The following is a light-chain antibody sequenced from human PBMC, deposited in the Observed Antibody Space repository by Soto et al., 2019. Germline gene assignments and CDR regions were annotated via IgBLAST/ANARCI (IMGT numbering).Light chain of an antibody. V-gene: IGLV2-14*01. CDR1: SSDVGGYNF. CDR2: EVS. CDR3: SSYTSISTYV. Sequence: QFALTQPASVSGSPGQSITISCTGTSSDVGGYNFVSWYQQHPGKAPKLLIYEVSNRPSGVSDRFSGSKSGNTASLTISGLQAEDEADYYCSSYTSISTYVFGTGTKLTVL. J-gene: IGLJ1*01.